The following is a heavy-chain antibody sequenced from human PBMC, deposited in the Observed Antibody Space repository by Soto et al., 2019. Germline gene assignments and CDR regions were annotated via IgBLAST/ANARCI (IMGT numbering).Heavy chain of an antibody. V-gene: IGHV3-48*02. CDR3: ARDGNRGYDMDV. CDR2: MSNTGRTI. Sequence: EVQVVESGGGLVQPGGSLRLSREGSGFTFSTYNMDWVRQAPGKGLEWVSYMSNTGRTIFYADSVRGRFTISRDNAKNALFLQMNSLRDEDTAVYYCARDGNRGYDMDVWGQGTTVTVSS. CDR1: GFTFSTYN. J-gene: IGHJ6*02.